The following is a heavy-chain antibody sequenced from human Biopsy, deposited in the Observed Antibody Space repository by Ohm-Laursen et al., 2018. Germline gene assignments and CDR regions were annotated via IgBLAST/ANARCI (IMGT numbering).Heavy chain of an antibody. CDR2: VDWDDYK. CDR3: ARTYVRNFRMDV. D-gene: IGHD4-11*01. CDR1: GFSLSARGMC. V-gene: IGHV2-70*11. J-gene: IGHJ6*02. Sequence: TQTLTLTCSFSGFSLSARGMCVSWIRQAPGKALEWLARVDWDDYKDYSASLQTKLSISKDTSKSQVVLMMTDLDPVDTATYFCARTYVRNFRMDVWGQGTTVTVSS.